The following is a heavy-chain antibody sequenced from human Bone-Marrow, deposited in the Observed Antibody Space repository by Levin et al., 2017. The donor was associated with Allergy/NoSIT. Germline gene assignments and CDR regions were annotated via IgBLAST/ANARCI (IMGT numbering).Heavy chain of an antibody. CDR3: ARHGVKYNIDWYFGY. Sequence: SETLSLTCTVSGGSISSSSYYWGWIRQPPGTGLEWIGSIYYSGSTYYNPSLKSRVTISVDTSKNQFSLKLSSVTAADTAMYYCARHGVKYNIDWYFGYWGQGTLVTVSS. V-gene: IGHV4-39*01. CDR1: GGSISSSSYY. D-gene: IGHD3-9*01. CDR2: IYYSGST. J-gene: IGHJ4*02.